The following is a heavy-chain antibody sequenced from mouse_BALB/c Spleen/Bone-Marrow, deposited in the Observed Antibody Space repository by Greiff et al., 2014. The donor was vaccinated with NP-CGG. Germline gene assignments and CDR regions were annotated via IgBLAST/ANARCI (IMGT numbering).Heavy chain of an antibody. J-gene: IGHJ3*01. Sequence: SGADLVKPGASVKLSCTTSGFNIKDTFMHWVEQRPEQGLEWIGRIDPASGNTKYDPKFQGKATITADTSSNKVSLQLSGLTSEDTAVYYCAHDAPFTYWGQGTLVTVSA. D-gene: IGHD2-3*01. CDR3: AHDAPFTY. V-gene: IGHV14-3*02. CDR2: IDPASGNT. CDR1: GFNIKDTF.